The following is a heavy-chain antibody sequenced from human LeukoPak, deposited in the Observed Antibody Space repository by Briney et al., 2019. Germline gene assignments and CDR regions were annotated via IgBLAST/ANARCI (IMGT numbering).Heavy chain of an antibody. Sequence: PGGSLRLSCAASGFTFSDYYMSWIRQAPGKGLEWVSTISWNSASVGYVDSVKGRFTISRDNAKKTLYLQMNSLRPEDTALYYCAKDYGYSSSWYDYWGQGTLVTVSS. CDR3: AKDYGYSSSWYDY. V-gene: IGHV3-9*01. J-gene: IGHJ4*02. CDR1: GFTFSDYY. CDR2: ISWNSASV. D-gene: IGHD6-13*01.